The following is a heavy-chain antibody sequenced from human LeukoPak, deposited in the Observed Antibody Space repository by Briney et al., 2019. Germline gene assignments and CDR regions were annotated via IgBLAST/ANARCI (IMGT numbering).Heavy chain of an antibody. CDR2: ISSSSSYI. J-gene: IGHJ4*02. Sequence: GGSLRLSCAASGFTFSSYSMNWVRQAPGKGLEWVSSISSSSSYIYYADSAKGRFTISRDNAKNSLYLQMNSLRAEDTAVYYCARDPIAVAIDYWGQGTLVTVSS. D-gene: IGHD6-19*01. CDR3: ARDPIAVAIDY. CDR1: GFTFSSYS. V-gene: IGHV3-21*01.